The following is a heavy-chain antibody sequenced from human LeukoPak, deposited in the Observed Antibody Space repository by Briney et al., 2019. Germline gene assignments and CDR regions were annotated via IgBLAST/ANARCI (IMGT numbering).Heavy chain of an antibody. V-gene: IGHV4-59*01. CDR1: GGSISSYY. CDR2: IYYSGST. D-gene: IGHD5-24*01. J-gene: IGHJ4*02. Sequence: PSETLSLTCTVSGGSISSYYWSWIRQPPGEGREWIGYIYYSGSTNYNPSLKSRVNISVDTSKNQFSLKLSSVTAADTAVYYCARDGYKYYFDYWGQGTLVTVSS. CDR3: ARDGYKYYFDY.